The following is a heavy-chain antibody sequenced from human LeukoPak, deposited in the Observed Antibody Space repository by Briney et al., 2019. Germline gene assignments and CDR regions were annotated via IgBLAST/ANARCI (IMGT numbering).Heavy chain of an antibody. Sequence: AGSLRLSCAASTFTFSRYAMAWVRQAPGQGLEWVSAISPTGASTYYADSVKGRFTISRDNSKNTLSLEMNSLRAEDTAVYYCVKVMYDYGSGNYYGFDRWGQGTLVTVSS. D-gene: IGHD3-10*01. J-gene: IGHJ5*02. CDR1: TFTFSRYA. CDR3: VKVMYDYGSGNYYGFDR. CDR2: ISPTGAST. V-gene: IGHV3-23*01.